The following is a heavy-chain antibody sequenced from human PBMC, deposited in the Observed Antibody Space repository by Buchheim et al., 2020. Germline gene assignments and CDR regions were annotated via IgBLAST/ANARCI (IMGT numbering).Heavy chain of an antibody. J-gene: IGHJ5*02. Sequence: QVQLQQWGAGLLKPSETLSLTCAVYGGSFSGYYWSWIRQPPGKGLEWIGEINHSGSTNYNPSLKSRVTISVDTSKNQFSLKLSSVTAADTAVYYCARNPSSGYSYNWFDPWGQGTL. CDR2: INHSGST. CDR3: ARNPSSGYSYNWFDP. CDR1: GGSFSGYY. V-gene: IGHV4-34*01. D-gene: IGHD3-22*01.